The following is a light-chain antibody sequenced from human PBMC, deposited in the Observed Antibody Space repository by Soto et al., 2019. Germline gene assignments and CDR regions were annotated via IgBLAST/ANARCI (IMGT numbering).Light chain of an antibody. V-gene: IGKV1-5*03. Sequence: DIQMTQSPSTLSGSVGDRVTITCRASQTISSWLAWYQQKPGKAPKLLIYKASTLKSGVPSRFSGSGSGTEFTLTISSLQPDDVATYYCQQSYSTLITFGQGTRLENK. CDR3: QQSYSTLIT. J-gene: IGKJ5*01. CDR2: KAS. CDR1: QTISSW.